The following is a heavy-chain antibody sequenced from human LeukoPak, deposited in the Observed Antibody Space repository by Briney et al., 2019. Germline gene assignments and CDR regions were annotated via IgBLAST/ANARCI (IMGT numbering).Heavy chain of an antibody. CDR2: ISYDGSNK. V-gene: IGHV3-30*04. CDR1: GFTFSSYA. Sequence: QPGGSLRLSCAAAGFTFSSYAMHWVRQAPGKGLEWVAVISYDGSNKYYADSVKGRFTISRDNSKNTLYLQMNSLRAEDAAVYYCARSPGVQLWLNWEGDFDYWGQGTLVTVSS. CDR3: ARSPGVQLWLNWEGDFDY. D-gene: IGHD5-18*01. J-gene: IGHJ4*02.